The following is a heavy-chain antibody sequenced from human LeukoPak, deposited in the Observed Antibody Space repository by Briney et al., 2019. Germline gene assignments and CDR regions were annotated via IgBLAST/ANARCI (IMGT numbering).Heavy chain of an antibody. D-gene: IGHD3-3*01. CDR1: GGSVSDNNYY. Sequence: SETLSLTCAVSGGSVSDNNYYWGWIRQPPGKGLGWIGSGFYSGDTYYSPSLESRVTISVDTSKNQFSLKLSSVTAADTAMYYCVRHNFRIGLYYFDYWGQGTQVTVSS. J-gene: IGHJ4*02. CDR2: GFYSGDT. V-gene: IGHV4-39*01. CDR3: VRHNFRIGLYYFDY.